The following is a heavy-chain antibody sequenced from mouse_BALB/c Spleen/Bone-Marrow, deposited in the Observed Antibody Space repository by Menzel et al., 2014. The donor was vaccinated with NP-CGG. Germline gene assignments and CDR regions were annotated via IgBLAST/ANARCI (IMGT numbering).Heavy chain of an antibody. Sequence: EVMLVESGGGLVQPGGSLRLSCATSGFTFSDFYMEWVRQPPGKRLEWIAASRNKVNDYTTEYSASVKGRFIVSRDTSQSILYLQMNALRAEDTAIYYCARAVYGNFAYWGQGTTLTVSS. V-gene: IGHV7-1*02. CDR3: ARAVYGNFAY. J-gene: IGHJ2*01. CDR1: GFTFSDFY. CDR2: SRNKVNDYTT. D-gene: IGHD2-1*01.